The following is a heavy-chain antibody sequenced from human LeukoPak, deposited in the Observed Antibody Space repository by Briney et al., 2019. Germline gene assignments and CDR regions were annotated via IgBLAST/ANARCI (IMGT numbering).Heavy chain of an antibody. CDR2: INHSGST. CDR1: GGSLSGYY. J-gene: IGHJ4*02. V-gene: IGHV4-34*01. D-gene: IGHD6-19*01. CDR3: ARESMSSGWYVSDY. Sequence: PSETLSLTCAVYGGSLSGYYWSWIRQPPGKGLEWSGEINHSGSTNYNPSLKSRVTISVDTSKNQFSLKLSSVTAADTAVYYCARESMSSGWYVSDYWGQGTLVTVSS.